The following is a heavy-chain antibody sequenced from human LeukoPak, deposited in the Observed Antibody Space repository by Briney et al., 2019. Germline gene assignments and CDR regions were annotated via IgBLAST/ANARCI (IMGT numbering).Heavy chain of an antibody. V-gene: IGHV3-13*01. D-gene: IGHD3-16*01. CDR2: IGTVGDT. Sequence: PGGSPRLSCAASGFTFSDYDMHWVRQVTGRGLEWVSTIGTVGDTYYRDSVKGRFTISRENANNSLYLQMNSLRGGDTAVYYCARFGPDAFDIWGPGTMVTVSS. CDR3: ARFGPDAFDI. CDR1: GFTFSDYD. J-gene: IGHJ3*02.